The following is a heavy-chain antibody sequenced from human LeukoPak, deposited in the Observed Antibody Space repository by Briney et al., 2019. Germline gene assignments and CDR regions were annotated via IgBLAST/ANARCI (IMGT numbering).Heavy chain of an antibody. CDR2: IYHSGST. V-gene: IGHV4-38-2*01. D-gene: IGHD3-9*01. Sequence: PSETLSLTCAVSGYSISSGYYWGWIRQPPGKGLEWIGSIYHSGSTYYNPSLKSRVTISVDTSKNRFSLKLSSVTAADTAVYYCASAYYDILTGYFDYWGQGTLVTVSS. CDR3: ASAYYDILTGYFDY. CDR1: GYSISSGYY. J-gene: IGHJ4*02.